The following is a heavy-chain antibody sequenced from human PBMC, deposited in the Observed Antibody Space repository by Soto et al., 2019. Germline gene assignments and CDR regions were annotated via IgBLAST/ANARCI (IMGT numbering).Heavy chain of an antibody. D-gene: IGHD1-1*01. Sequence: QVQLVQSGAELRKPGSSVKVSCKASGGTFSDFTINWVRQAPGQRLEWMGGIIRIFDTANYAEKFQGRVTITAEESTSTSFMEVSSLRSEDTAVYYCARNGTLTGYSYGMNVWGQGTMVTVSS. CDR2: IIRIFDTA. CDR1: GGTFSDFT. V-gene: IGHV1-69*01. J-gene: IGHJ6*02. CDR3: ARNGTLTGYSYGMNV.